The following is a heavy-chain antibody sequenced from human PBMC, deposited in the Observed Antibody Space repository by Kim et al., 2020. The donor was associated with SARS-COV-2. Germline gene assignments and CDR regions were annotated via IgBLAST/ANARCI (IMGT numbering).Heavy chain of an antibody. J-gene: IGHJ4*02. V-gene: IGHV3-23*01. Sequence: SGWGRSTYYADSVTGRFTISSDNSKNTLYLQMNSLRAEDTAVYYCAKITGGDLPYWGQGTLVTVSS. CDR3: AKITGGDLPY. D-gene: IGHD2-8*02. CDR2: SGWGRST.